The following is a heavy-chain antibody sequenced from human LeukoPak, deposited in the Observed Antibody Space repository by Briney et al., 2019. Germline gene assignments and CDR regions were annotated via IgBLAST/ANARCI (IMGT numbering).Heavy chain of an antibody. CDR2: IYYSGST. CDR3: ARTGGTIDY. CDR1: GGSISSGDYY. D-gene: IGHD2-8*02. V-gene: IGHV4-30-4*01. Sequence: SQTLSLTCTVSGGSISSGDYYWSWIRHPPGKGLEWIGYIYYSGSTYYDPSLKSRVTISVDTSKNQFSLKLNSVTAADTAVYYCARTGGTIDYWGQGTLVTVSS. J-gene: IGHJ4*02.